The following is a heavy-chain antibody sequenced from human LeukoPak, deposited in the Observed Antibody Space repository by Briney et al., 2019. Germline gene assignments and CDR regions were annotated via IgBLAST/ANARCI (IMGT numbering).Heavy chain of an antibody. D-gene: IGHD3-22*01. Sequence: PSETLSLTCTVSGGSISSYYWSWIRQPAGKGLEWIGRIYTSGSTNYNPSLKSRVTMSVDTSKNQFSLKLSSVTAADTAVYYCARGASSGYYYPLDCWGQGTLVTVSS. V-gene: IGHV4-4*07. CDR1: GGSISSYY. CDR2: IYTSGST. J-gene: IGHJ4*02. CDR3: ARGASSGYYYPLDC.